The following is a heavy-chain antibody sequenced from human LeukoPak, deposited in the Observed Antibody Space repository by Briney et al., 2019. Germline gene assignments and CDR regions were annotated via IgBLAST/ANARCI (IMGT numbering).Heavy chain of an antibody. CDR3: AREYNWTYRLLGGPFDY. J-gene: IGHJ4*02. CDR1: GGTFSSYA. Sequence: SVKVSCKASGGTFSSYAISWVRQAPGQGLEWMGRIIPIFGIANYAHKVQGRVTITADKSTNTSYIELSNLRSEETAVYYCAREYNWTYRLLGGPFDYWGQGTLVTVSS. CDR2: IIPIFGIA. D-gene: IGHD1-7*01. V-gene: IGHV1-69*04.